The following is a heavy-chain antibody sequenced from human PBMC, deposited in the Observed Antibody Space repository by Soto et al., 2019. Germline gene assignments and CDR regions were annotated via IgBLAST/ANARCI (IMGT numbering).Heavy chain of an antibody. CDR3: ARDAEYCSGGSCYSEASDY. V-gene: IGHV3-7*01. Sequence: EVQVLESGGGLVQPGGSLRLSCAASGFTFSSYWMSWVRQAPGKGLEWVANIKQDGSEKYYVDSVKGRFTISRDNAKNSLYLQMNSLRAEDTAVYYCARDAEYCSGGSCYSEASDYWGQGTLVTVSS. J-gene: IGHJ4*02. CDR1: GFTFSSYW. D-gene: IGHD2-15*01. CDR2: IKQDGSEK.